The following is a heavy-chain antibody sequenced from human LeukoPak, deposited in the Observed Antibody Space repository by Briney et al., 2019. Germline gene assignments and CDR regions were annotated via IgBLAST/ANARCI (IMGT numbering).Heavy chain of an antibody. CDR2: IGSSGRTT. CDR1: GFDFHTFE. V-gene: IGHV3-48*03. J-gene: IGHJ4*02. D-gene: IGHD2-2*01. CDR3: ARADCSSASCFAVFDH. Sequence: GGSLRLSCAASGFDFHTFEINWVRQAPGKGLEWVSRIGSSGRTTYYADSVKGRFTISRDNANNSLYLQMNSLGAEDTAVHYCARADCSSASCFAVFDHWGQGALVTVSS.